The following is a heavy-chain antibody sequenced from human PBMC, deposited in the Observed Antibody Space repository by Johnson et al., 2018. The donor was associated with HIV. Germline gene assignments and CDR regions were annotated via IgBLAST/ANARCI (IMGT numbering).Heavy chain of an antibody. Sequence: VQLVESGGGLVQPGGSLRLSCVASGITFSSYAMHWVRQAPGKGLEWVAVISYDGSNKYYADSVKGRFTIYRDNAKNYLYLQMNSLRAEDTALYYCAKDMGVGLVLDVAFDSWGQGTMVTVSS. D-gene: IGHD6-19*01. CDR1: GITFSSYA. CDR2: ISYDGSNK. J-gene: IGHJ3*02. CDR3: AKDMGVGLVLDVAFDS. V-gene: IGHV3-30*04.